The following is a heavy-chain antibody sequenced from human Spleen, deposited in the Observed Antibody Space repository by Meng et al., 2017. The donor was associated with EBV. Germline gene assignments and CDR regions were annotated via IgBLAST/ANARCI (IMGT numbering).Heavy chain of an antibody. CDR2: IPSDASHNK. D-gene: IGHD1-14*01. V-gene: IGHV3-30*18. CDR3: AKDLSGRFDP. Sequence: QERVVGAGGGVVQPGRSLRLSCAASGFIFSGYGFHWVRQAPGKGPEWVAIIPSDASHNKYYADSVKGRFTISRDNSKNTLYLQMNSLKIEDTAVYYCAKDLSGRFDPWGQGTLVTVSS. CDR1: GFIFSGYG. J-gene: IGHJ5*02.